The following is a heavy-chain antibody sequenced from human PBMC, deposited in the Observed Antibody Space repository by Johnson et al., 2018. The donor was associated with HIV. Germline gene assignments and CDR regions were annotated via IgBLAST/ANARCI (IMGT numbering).Heavy chain of an antibody. V-gene: IGHV3-66*01. Sequence: VQLVESGGGLVQPGGSLRLSCAASGFTFSSNYMSWVRQAPGKELEWVSVIYSGGSTFYADSVKGRFTISRDNSKNTLYLQMNSLRTEDTAVYYCARGLLWFGELLEAFDIWGQGTMVTVSS. J-gene: IGHJ3*02. CDR1: GFTFSSNY. CDR3: ARGLLWFGELLEAFDI. D-gene: IGHD3-10*01. CDR2: IYSGGST.